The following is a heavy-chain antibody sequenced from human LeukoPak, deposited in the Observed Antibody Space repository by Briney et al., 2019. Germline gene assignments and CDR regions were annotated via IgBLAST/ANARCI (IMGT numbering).Heavy chain of an antibody. D-gene: IGHD2-15*01. CDR2: ISSSSSYI. V-gene: IGHV3-21*01. CDR1: GFTFSSYS. Sequence: GGSLRLSCAASGFTFSSYSMNWVRQAPGKGLEWVSSISSSSSYIYYADSVKGRFTISRDNAKNSLYLQMNSLRAEDTAVYYCARDWAGGGYCSGGSCYSPSDYWGQGTLVTVSS. CDR3: ARDWAGGGYCSGGSCYSPSDY. J-gene: IGHJ4*02.